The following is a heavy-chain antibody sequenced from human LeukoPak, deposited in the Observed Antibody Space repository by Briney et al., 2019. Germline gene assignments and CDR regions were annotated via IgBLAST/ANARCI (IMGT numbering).Heavy chain of an antibody. CDR3: AREVGYDGGNFDY. J-gene: IGHJ4*02. D-gene: IGHD5-12*01. CDR2: INSDGSYI. Sequence: GGSLRLSCAASGFTFSSYWMHWVRQAPGKGQVWVSRINSDGSYITYADSVKGRFTISRDNAKNTLYLEMKSLRAEDTAVYYCAREVGYDGGNFDYWGQGTLVTVSS. V-gene: IGHV3-74*01. CDR1: GFTFSSYW.